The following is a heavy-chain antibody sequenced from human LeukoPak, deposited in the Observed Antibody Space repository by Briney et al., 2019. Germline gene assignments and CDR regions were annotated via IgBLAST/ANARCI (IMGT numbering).Heavy chain of an antibody. CDR2: LYNGGDT. D-gene: IGHD6-13*01. J-gene: IGHJ3*02. Sequence: PSETLSLTCTVSGASIGSFYWVWIRQPAGKGLEWIGRLYNGGDTNYSPSLRSRVTMPVDTSENQFSLKLKSVTAADTAVYYCARGVEASGVGFYAFDIWGQGTMVTVSS. CDR1: GASIGSFY. V-gene: IGHV4-4*07. CDR3: ARGVEASGVGFYAFDI.